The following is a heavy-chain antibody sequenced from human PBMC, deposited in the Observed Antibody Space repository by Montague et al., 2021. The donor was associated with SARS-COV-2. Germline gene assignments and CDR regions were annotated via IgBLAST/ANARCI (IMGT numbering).Heavy chain of an antibody. V-gene: IGHV4-34*01. CDR2: INHSGST. D-gene: IGHD6-13*01. Sequence: SETLSLTCAVHGGSFSGYYWSWIRQPPGKGLEWIGEINHSGSTNYNPSLKSRVTISVDTSKNQFSLKLSSVTAADTAVYYCARGHYSSSWYGIRYYFDYWGQGTLVTVSS. CDR3: ARGHYSSSWYGIRYYFDY. J-gene: IGHJ4*02. CDR1: GGSFSGYY.